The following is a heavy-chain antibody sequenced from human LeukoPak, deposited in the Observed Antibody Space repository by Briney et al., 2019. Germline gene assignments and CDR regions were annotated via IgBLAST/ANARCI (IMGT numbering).Heavy chain of an antibody. CDR1: GFSFSDYS. CDR3: ARDSFAGYDSSGYSSYDY. J-gene: IGHJ4*02. CDR2: ISSYSTYI. Sequence: GGSLRLSCAASGFSFSDYSTNWVRQAPGKGLEWFSFISSYSTYIYYADSLKGRFTIARDNAKNSLYLQMNSLRAEGPAVYYCARDSFAGYDSSGYSSYDYWGQGPLVTVSS. D-gene: IGHD3-22*01. V-gene: IGHV3-21*01.